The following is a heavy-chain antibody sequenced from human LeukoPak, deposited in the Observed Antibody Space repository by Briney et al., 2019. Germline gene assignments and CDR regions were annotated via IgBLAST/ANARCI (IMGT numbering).Heavy chain of an antibody. CDR1: GGSISSYY. D-gene: IGHD3-10*01. Sequence: SETLSLTCTVSGGSISSYYWSWLRQPAGKGLEWIGRIYTSGSTNYNPSLKSRVTMSVDTSKNQFSLKLSSVTAADTAVYYCARTVGDGSGSYLYYYYYMDVWGKGTTVTVSS. CDR3: ARTVGDGSGSYLYYYYYMDV. V-gene: IGHV4-4*07. CDR2: IYTSGST. J-gene: IGHJ6*03.